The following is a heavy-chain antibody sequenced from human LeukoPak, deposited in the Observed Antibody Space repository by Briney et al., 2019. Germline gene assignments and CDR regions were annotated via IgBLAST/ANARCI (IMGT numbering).Heavy chain of an antibody. V-gene: IGHV3-48*03. CDR2: ISSSGSTI. CDR1: GFTFSSYE. Sequence: GGSLRLSCAASGFTFSSYEMNWVRQAPGKGLEWVSYISSSGSTIYYADSVKGRFTISRDNSKNTLYLQMNSLRAEDTAVYYCARDSQGSDYWGQGTLVTVSS. J-gene: IGHJ4*02. CDR3: ARDSQGSDY.